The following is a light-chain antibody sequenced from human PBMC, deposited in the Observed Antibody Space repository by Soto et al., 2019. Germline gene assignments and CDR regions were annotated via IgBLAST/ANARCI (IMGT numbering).Light chain of an antibody. CDR1: SSNIGSNY. V-gene: IGLV1-47*01. CDR2: RNN. CDR3: AAWDGRLSAFYV. Sequence: QSVLTQPPSASGTPGQRVTISCSGSSSNIGSNYVYWYQQLPGTAPKLLIYRNNQRPSGVPDRFSGSKSGTSASLAISGLRSEDEADYYCAAWDGRLSAFYVFGTGTKLTVL. J-gene: IGLJ1*01.